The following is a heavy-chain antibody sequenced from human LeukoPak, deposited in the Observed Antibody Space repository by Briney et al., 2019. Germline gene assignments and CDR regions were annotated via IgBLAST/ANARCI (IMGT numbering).Heavy chain of an antibody. CDR1: GFTFSSYA. V-gene: IGHV3-23*01. J-gene: IGHJ3*02. Sequence: AGGSLRLYCAASGFTFSSYAMSWVRQAPGKGLEWVSAISGSGGSTYYADSVKGRFTISRDNSKNTLYLQMNSLRAEDTAVYYCARGSSLGDAFDIWGQGTMVTVSS. CDR3: ARGSSLGDAFDI. D-gene: IGHD1-26*01. CDR2: ISGSGGST.